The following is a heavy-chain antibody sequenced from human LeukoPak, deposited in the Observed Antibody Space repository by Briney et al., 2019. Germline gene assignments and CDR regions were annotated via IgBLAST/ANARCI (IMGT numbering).Heavy chain of an antibody. V-gene: IGHV1-69*04. J-gene: IGHJ6*02. CDR3: ARSITMVRGGPVYYGMDV. Sequence: SVKVSCKASGGTFSSYAISWVRQAPGQGLEWMGRIIPILGIANYAQKFQGRVTITADKSTSTAYMELSSLRSEDTAVYYCARSITMVRGGPVYYGMDVWGQGTTVTVSS. CDR1: GGTFSSYA. D-gene: IGHD3-10*01. CDR2: IIPILGIA.